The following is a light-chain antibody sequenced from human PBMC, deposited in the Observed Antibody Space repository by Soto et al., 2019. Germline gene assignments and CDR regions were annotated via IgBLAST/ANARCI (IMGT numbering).Light chain of an antibody. Sequence: SYELTQPPSVSVAPGKTASITCGGNNIGGKTVHWFQQKPGQAPVVVVYYDRHRPSGIPERFSGSNSGNTATLTISRVEAGDEADYYCHVWDSTSDHVVFGGGTKVTVL. J-gene: IGLJ3*02. CDR3: HVWDSTSDHVV. V-gene: IGLV3-21*04. CDR2: YDR. CDR1: NIGGKT.